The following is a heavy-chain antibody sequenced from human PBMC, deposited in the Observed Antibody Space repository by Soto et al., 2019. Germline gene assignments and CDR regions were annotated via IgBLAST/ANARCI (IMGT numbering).Heavy chain of an antibody. CDR3: ARDRYCSSTSCYGRFDP. CDR2: IYYSGST. CDR1: GGSISSGGYY. V-gene: IGHV4-31*03. D-gene: IGHD2-2*01. J-gene: IGHJ5*02. Sequence: SETLSLTCTVSGGSISSGGYYWSWIRQHPGKGLEWIGYIYYSGSTYYNPSLKSRVTISVDTSKNQFSLKLSSVTAADTAVYYCARDRYCSSTSCYGRFDPWGQGTLVTVSS.